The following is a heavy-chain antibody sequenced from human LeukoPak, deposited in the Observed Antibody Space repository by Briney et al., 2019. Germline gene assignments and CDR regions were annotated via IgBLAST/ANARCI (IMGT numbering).Heavy chain of an antibody. D-gene: IGHD5-12*01. CDR3: ARVGSGYDLDC. CDR1: GFTFSDHY. CDR2: TRNKANSYTT. Sequence: SGGSLRLSCAASGFTFSDHYMDWVRQAPGKGLEWVGRTRNKANSYTTEYAASVKGRFTISRDDSKNSLYLQMNSLKTEDTAVYYCARVGSGYDLDCWGQGTLVTVSS. J-gene: IGHJ4*02. V-gene: IGHV3-72*01.